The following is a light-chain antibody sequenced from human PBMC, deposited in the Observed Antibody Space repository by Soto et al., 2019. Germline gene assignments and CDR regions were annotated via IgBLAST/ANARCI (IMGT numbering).Light chain of an antibody. CDR1: QDINKL. V-gene: IGKV1-33*01. Sequence: PMTQSPIPPAAIGGRKSNNNCQAEQDINKLFKWYQQKPGKAPKLLIYDASNLETGVPSRFSGSGSGTDFTFTISSLQPEDIATYYCQHYDNLPITFGGGTKVEIK. J-gene: IGKJ4*01. CDR3: QHYDNLPIT. CDR2: DAS.